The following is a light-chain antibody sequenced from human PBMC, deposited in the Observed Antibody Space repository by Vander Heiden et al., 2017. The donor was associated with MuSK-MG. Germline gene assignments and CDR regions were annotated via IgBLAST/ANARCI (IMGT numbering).Light chain of an antibody. Sequence: SYELAQPPSVSVSPGQTASISCSGDNLGETYVCWYQQTPGPSPVVVSDQDTKRPSGIPERFAGTNSGTTANLTTGGTQAVDEAEYYCQAWDRTTHVVFGGGTKLTVL. CDR3: QAWDRTTHVV. V-gene: IGLV3-1*01. CDR2: QDT. CDR1: NLGETY. J-gene: IGLJ2*01.